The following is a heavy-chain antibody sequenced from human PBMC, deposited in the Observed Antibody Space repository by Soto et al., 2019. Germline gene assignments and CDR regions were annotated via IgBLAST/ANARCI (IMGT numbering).Heavy chain of an antibody. J-gene: IGHJ4*02. V-gene: IGHV3-30-3*01. D-gene: IGHD5-12*01. CDR1: GFTFSSYA. CDR2: ILYDGSNK. Sequence: QVQLVESGGGVVQPGRSLRLSCAASGFTFSSYAMHWVRQAPGKGLEWVAVILYDGSNKYYADSVKGRFTISRDNSKNTLYLQMNSLRAEDTAVYYCARVPGRWLQLLVNYCDYWGQGTLVAVSS. CDR3: ARVPGRWLQLLVNYCDY.